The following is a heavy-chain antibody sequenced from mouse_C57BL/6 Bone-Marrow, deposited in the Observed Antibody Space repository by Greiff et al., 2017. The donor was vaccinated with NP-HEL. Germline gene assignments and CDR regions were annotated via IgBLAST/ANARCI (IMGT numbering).Heavy chain of an antibody. V-gene: IGHV1-81*01. CDR1: GYTFTSYG. CDR3: ARRDYYGSSYDWYFDV. CDR2: IYPRSGNT. D-gene: IGHD1-1*01. Sequence: QVQLQQSGAELARPGASVKLSCKASGYTFTSYGISWVKQRTGQGLEWIGEIYPRSGNTYYNEKFKGKATLTADKSSSTAYMELRSLTSEDSAVDFCARRDYYGSSYDWYFDVWGTGTTVTVSS. J-gene: IGHJ1*03.